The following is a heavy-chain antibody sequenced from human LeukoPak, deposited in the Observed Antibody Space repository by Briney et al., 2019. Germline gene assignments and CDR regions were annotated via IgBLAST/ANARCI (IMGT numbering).Heavy chain of an antibody. CDR3: ARLNVEVVLDY. J-gene: IGHJ4*02. CDR1: GFSLSTSGVG. CDR2: IYWDDDK. D-gene: IGHD2-15*01. V-gene: IGHV2-5*02. Sequence: SGPTLVKPTQTLTLTCTFSGFSLSTSGVGVGWIRQPPGKALEWLALIYWDDDKRYSPSLKSRLTITKDTSKNQVVLTLTNMDYVDTATYYCARLNVEVVLDYWGQGTLVTVSS.